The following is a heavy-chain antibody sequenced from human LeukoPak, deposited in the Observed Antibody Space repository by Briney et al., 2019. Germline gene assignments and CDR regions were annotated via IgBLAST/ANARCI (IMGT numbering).Heavy chain of an antibody. D-gene: IGHD2-2*01. Sequence: GGSLRLSCAASGFTFSSYWMSRVRQAPGKGLEWVAHIKQDGSEKYYVDSVKGRFTISRDNAKNSLYLQMNSLRAEDTAVYYCARTVVPAPNYYYYYYMDVWGKGTTVTVSS. V-gene: IGHV3-7*01. CDR2: IKQDGSEK. CDR1: GFTFSSYW. CDR3: ARTVVPAPNYYYYYYMDV. J-gene: IGHJ6*03.